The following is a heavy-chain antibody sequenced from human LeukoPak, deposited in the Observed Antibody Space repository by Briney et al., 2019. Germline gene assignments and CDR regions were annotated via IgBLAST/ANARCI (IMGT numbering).Heavy chain of an antibody. CDR2: ISYDGSNK. CDR3: AILIDYYDSSGYYTWDY. J-gene: IGHJ4*02. D-gene: IGHD3-22*01. Sequence: PGGSLRLSCAASGFTLSSYGMHWVRQAPGKGLEWVAVISYDGSNKYYADSVKGRFTISRDNSKNTLYLQMNSLRAEDTAVYYCAILIDYYDSSGYYTWDYWGQGTLVTVSS. CDR1: GFTLSSYG. V-gene: IGHV3-30*03.